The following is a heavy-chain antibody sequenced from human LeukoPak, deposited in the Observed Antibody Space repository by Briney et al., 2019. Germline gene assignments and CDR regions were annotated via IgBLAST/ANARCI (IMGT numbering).Heavy chain of an antibody. J-gene: IGHJ5*02. D-gene: IGHD3-10*01. Sequence: ASVKVSCKASGGTFSSYAISWVRQAPGQGLEWMGGIIPIFGTANYAQKFQGRVTITTDEFTSTAYMELSSLRSEDTAVYYCARIWFGEFSFDPWGQGTLVTVSS. CDR2: IIPIFGTA. CDR1: GGTFSSYA. V-gene: IGHV1-69*05. CDR3: ARIWFGEFSFDP.